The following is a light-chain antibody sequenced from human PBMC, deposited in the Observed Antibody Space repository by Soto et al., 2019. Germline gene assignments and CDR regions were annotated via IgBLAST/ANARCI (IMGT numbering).Light chain of an antibody. V-gene: IGKV3-20*01. Sequence: EIVLTQSPATLSSLPGDRVTLSCRASQSVSSSYLAWYQQKPGQAPRLLIYGASSRATGIPDRFSGSGSGTDFTLSVSRLEPEDFAVYFCQQYSSLPATFGQGTKVDI. J-gene: IGKJ1*01. CDR3: QQYSSLPAT. CDR1: QSVSSSY. CDR2: GAS.